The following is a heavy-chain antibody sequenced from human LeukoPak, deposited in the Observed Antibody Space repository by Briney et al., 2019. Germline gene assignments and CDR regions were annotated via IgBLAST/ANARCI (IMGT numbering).Heavy chain of an antibody. J-gene: IGHJ4*02. CDR2: ISSSSSYI. CDR3: ARDLAYSRLDY. CDR1: GFTFSSYS. Sequence: GGSLRLSCAASGFTFSSYSMNWARQAPGKGLEWVSSISSSSSYIYYADSVKGRFTISRDNAKNSLYLQMNSLRVEDTAFYYCARDLAYSRLDYWGQGMLVTVSS. D-gene: IGHD5-18*01. V-gene: IGHV3-21*01.